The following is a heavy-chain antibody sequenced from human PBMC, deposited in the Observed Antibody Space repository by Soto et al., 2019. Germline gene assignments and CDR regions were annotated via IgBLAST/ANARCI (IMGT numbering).Heavy chain of an antibody. J-gene: IGHJ4*02. V-gene: IGHV3-7*03. CDR3: ARYPNPTVAGLPFDL. Sequence: PGWSLRLSCASSVFTFSSYWMSWVRQAPGKGLEWVAHTRQDGGQEYYVDSVKGRFTISRDNAKNSLYLQMNSLRVEDTAVYYCARYPNPTVAGLPFDLWGQGTLVTVSS. D-gene: IGHD6-19*01. CDR1: VFTFSSYW. CDR2: TRQDGGQE.